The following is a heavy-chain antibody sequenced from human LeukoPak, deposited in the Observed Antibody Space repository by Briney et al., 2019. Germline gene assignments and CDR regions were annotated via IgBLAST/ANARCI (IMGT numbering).Heavy chain of an antibody. Sequence: SETLSLTCTVSGGSISSGSYYWSWIGQPAGKGLEWIGRIYTSGSTNYNPSLKSRVTISVDTSKNQFSLKLSSVTAADTAVYYCAREIRVVVPAAPTGDWFDPWGQGTLVTVSS. J-gene: IGHJ5*02. D-gene: IGHD2-2*01. CDR1: GGSISSGSYY. V-gene: IGHV4-61*02. CDR2: IYTSGST. CDR3: AREIRVVVPAAPTGDWFDP.